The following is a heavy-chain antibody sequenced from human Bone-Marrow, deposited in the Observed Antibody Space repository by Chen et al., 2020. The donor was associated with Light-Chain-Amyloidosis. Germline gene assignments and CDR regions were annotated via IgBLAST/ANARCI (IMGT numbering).Heavy chain of an antibody. CDR1: GGSMDYYY. D-gene: IGHD3-16*01. V-gene: IGHV4-59*01. Sequence: QVQLQESGPGLVKPSETLSLTCTVSGGSMDYYYWNWIRQPPGKGLEWIGYIYNSGTTNYNPSLRGRVTMSVDMSKKQFSLKLSSVTAADTAVYYCGRDNIGGVDFWGQGTPVTVSS. CDR3: GRDNIGGVDF. CDR2: IYNSGTT. J-gene: IGHJ4*02.